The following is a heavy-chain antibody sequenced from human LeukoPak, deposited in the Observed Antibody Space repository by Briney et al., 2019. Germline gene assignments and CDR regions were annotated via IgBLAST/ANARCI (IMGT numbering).Heavy chain of an antibody. CDR1: GFTFSDYY. CDR3: ARSLHYGDYLSWFDP. J-gene: IGHJ5*02. D-gene: IGHD4-17*01. Sequence: PGGSLRLSCAASGFTFSDYYMSWIRQAPGKGLEWVSYISSSGSTIYYADSVKGRFTISRDNAKNSLYLQMNSLRAEDTAVYYCARSLHYGDYLSWFDPWGQGTLVTVSS. V-gene: IGHV3-11*01. CDR2: ISSSGSTI.